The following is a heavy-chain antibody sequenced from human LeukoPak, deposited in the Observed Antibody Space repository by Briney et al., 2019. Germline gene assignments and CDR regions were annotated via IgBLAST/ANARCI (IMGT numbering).Heavy chain of an antibody. CDR2: IYHSGST. CDR1: GGSISSSNW. J-gene: IGHJ4*02. Sequence: TLSLTCAVSGGSISSSNWWSWARPPPGKGLEWIGEIYHSGSTNYNPSLKSRVTISVDKSKNQFSLKLSSVTAADTAVYYCARDLQTSGHFDYWGQGTLVTVSS. V-gene: IGHV4-4*02. D-gene: IGHD5-24*01. CDR3: ARDLQTSGHFDY.